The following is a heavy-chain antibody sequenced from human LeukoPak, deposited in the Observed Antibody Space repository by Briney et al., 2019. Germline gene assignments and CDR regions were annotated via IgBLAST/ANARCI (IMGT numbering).Heavy chain of an antibody. Sequence: WGSLRLSCAASGFTFSSYAMSWVRQAPGKGLEWVSSISGSGGSTYYADSVKGRFTISRDNSKNTLYLQMNSLRAEDTAVYYCAKPSGYYYDYFDYWGQGTLVTVSS. CDR3: AKPSGYYYDYFDY. D-gene: IGHD3-22*01. V-gene: IGHV3-23*01. CDR1: GFTFSSYA. J-gene: IGHJ4*02. CDR2: ISGSGGST.